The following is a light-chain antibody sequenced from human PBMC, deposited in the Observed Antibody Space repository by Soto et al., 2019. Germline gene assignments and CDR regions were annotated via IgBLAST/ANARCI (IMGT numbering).Light chain of an antibody. CDR2: DAS. CDR1: QSISSW. CDR3: QQYNSYPLT. V-gene: IGKV1-5*01. J-gene: IGKJ4*01. Sequence: DIQMTQSPSTLSASVGDRVTITCRASQSISSWLAWYQQKPGKAPKLLIYDASSLESGVPSRFSGSGSGTEFTLSISSLQPDDFATYYCQQYNSYPLTFGGVTKVVIK.